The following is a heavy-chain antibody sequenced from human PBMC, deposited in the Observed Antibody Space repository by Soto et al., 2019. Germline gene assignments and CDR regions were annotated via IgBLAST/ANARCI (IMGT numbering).Heavy chain of an antibody. Sequence: SLRLSCTASGFSLSRHVMTWVRQAPVKGLEWVAGLSDSGGSIYYAVSVKGRFTISRDNSMNTLYLQMNTLRAEDTAIYYCAKVSSSWYAGFVDHWGQGTLVTVSS. CDR1: GFSLSRHV. CDR3: AKVSSSWYAGFVDH. J-gene: IGHJ4*02. V-gene: IGHV3-23*01. CDR2: LSDSGGSI. D-gene: IGHD6-13*01.